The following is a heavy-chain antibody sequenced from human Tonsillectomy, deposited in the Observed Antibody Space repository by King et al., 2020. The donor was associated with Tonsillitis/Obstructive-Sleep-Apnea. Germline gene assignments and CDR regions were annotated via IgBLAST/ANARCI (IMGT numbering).Heavy chain of an antibody. CDR2: INHSGST. D-gene: IGHD6-13*01. Sequence: VQLQQWGAGLLKPSETLSLTCAVYGGSFSGYYWSWIRQPPGKGLEWIGEINHSGSTNYNPSLKSRVTISVDTSKNQFSLKLSSVTAADTAVYYCARGRIIEAAGSGGSYSYCYAIAAWGQGTTVTVSS. J-gene: IGHJ6*02. V-gene: IGHV4-34*01. CDR1: GGSFSGYY. CDR3: ARGRIIEAAGSGGSYSYCYAIAA.